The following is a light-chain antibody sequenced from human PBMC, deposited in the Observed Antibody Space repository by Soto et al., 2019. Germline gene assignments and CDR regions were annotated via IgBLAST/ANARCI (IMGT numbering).Light chain of an antibody. CDR1: QSIFIS. V-gene: IGKV1-39*01. J-gene: IGKJ5*01. CDR3: QQSYKRHPVT. Sequence: DIQINQSPFSMSASAGDRFTITCRAGQSIFISLNWYQHTPGKAPQLLXYAAYTXQSGVPSRFRGSGYATDFARTSSSLTPEDFATYYCQQSYKRHPVTFGQGTRLEI. CDR2: AAY.